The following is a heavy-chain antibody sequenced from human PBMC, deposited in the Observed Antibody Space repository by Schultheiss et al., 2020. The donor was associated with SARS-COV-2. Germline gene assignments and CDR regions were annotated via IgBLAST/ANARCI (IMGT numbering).Heavy chain of an antibody. Sequence: GESLKISCVASGLTFNNAWMSWVRQAPGKGLEWVGCIRSKADGGTTSYAPSVKGRFTFSRDDSRNTLYLQMNSLKIEDTAMYYCTSLGYCRTGTCQYWGQGTLVTVSS. D-gene: IGHD2-15*01. CDR2: IRSKADGGTT. V-gene: IGHV3-15*01. CDR3: TSLGYCRTGTCQY. J-gene: IGHJ4*02. CDR1: GLTFNNAW.